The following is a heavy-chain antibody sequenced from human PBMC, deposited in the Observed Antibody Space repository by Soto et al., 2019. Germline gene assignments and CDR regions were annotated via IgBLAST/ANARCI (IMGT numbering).Heavy chain of an antibody. Sequence: PGGSLRLSCAASGFTFSNYAMGWVRQAPGEGLEWVSGISAYGGTTNYADSMKGRFTISRDNSKNTLYLQMNSLRAEDTAVYYCAKDGGYNWNENYFDYWGQGTPVTVSS. CDR3: AKDGGYNWNENYFDY. V-gene: IGHV3-23*01. CDR1: GFTFSNYA. D-gene: IGHD1-1*01. CDR2: ISAYGGTT. J-gene: IGHJ4*02.